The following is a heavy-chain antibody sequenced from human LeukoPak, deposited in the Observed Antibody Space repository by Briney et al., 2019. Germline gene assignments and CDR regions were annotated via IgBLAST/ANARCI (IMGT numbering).Heavy chain of an antibody. CDR1: GYTFTGYY. Sequence: ASVKVSCKASGYTFTGYYMHWVRQAPGQGLEWMGWINPNSGGTNYAQKFQGRVTMTRDTSISTAYMELSRLRSDDTAVYYCARGSGNYDFWSGPDYYYYMDVWGKGTTVTVSS. D-gene: IGHD3-3*01. J-gene: IGHJ6*03. V-gene: IGHV1-2*02. CDR3: ARGSGNYDFWSGPDYYYYMDV. CDR2: INPNSGGT.